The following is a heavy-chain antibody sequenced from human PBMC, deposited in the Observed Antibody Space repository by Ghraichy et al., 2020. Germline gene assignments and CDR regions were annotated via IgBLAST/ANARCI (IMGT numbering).Heavy chain of an antibody. J-gene: IGHJ3*02. CDR3: ARVRHSPIFGVLIHKRTNQRHNAFDI. CDR1: GGSFSTYF. D-gene: IGHD3-3*01. V-gene: IGHV4-34*01. Sequence: SETLSLTCAVYGGSFSTYFWSWIRQPPGKGLEWIGEINHSESTNFNPSLKSRVTMSVDTSKSQFSLKLSSVTAADTAVYYCARVRHSPIFGVLIHKRTNQRHNAFDIWGQGTMVTVSS. CDR2: INHSEST.